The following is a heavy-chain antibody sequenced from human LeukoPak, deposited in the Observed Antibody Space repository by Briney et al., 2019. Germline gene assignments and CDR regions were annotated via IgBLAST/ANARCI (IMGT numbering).Heavy chain of an antibody. D-gene: IGHD3-9*01. CDR2: INPSGGST. Sequence: ASVKVSCKASGYTFTSYDINWVRQATGQGLEWMGIINPSGGSTSYAQKFQGRVTMTRDTSTSTVYMELSSLRSEDTAVYYCARDRSVVVRYFDWQHWGQGTLVTVSS. CDR1: GYTFTSYD. CDR3: ARDRSVVVRYFDWQH. J-gene: IGHJ1*01. V-gene: IGHV1-46*01.